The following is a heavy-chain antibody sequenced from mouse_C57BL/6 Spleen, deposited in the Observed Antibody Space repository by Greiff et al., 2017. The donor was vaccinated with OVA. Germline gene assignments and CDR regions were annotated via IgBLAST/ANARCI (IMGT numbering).Heavy chain of an antibody. V-gene: IGHV5-17*01. Sequence: EVKLVESGGGLVKPGGSLKLSCAASGFTFSDYGMHWVRQAPEKGLEWVAYISSGSSTIYYADTVKGRFTISRDNAKNTLVLQMTSLRSEDTAMYYCARGGGYYFDYWGQGTTLTVSS. J-gene: IGHJ2*01. CDR3: ARGGGYYFDY. CDR2: ISSGSSTI. CDR1: GFTFSDYG.